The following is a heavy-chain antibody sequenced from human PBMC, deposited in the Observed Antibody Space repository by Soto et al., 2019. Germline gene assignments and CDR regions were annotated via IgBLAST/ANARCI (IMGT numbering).Heavy chain of an antibody. CDR2: IWHDGTFK. D-gene: IGHD1-26*01. J-gene: IGHJ4*02. CDR3: ARDFQVGKYSDN. Sequence: QVQLVQSGGGVAQPGRSLSLSCATSGFSFSVFGMHWVRQAPGKGLEWVAVIWHDGTFKRYGDSVRGRFSVSRDNSKNTLFLEMNSLRDEDTAIYYCARDFQVGKYSDNWGQGTLVTVSS. CDR1: GFSFSVFG. V-gene: IGHV3-33*01.